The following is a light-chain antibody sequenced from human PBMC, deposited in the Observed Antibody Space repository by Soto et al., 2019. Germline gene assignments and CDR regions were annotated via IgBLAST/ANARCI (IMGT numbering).Light chain of an antibody. Sequence: ETVLTQSPATLSLSPGERATLSCRASQSVDTYLAWYQHKPGQAPRLLIYDASNRATGIPARFSGSGSGTDFTLTISSLEPEDFAVYYCQQRKNWPPITFGQGTRLEIK. CDR3: QQRKNWPPIT. CDR1: QSVDTY. J-gene: IGKJ5*01. V-gene: IGKV3-11*01. CDR2: DAS.